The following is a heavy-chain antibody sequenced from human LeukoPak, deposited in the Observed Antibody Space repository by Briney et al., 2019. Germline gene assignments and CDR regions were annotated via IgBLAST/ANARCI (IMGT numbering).Heavy chain of an antibody. J-gene: IGHJ3*02. CDR3: ERAKGWGYDFWSGYTPDAFDI. V-gene: IGHV3-21*01. Sequence: GGSLRLSCAASGFTFSSFSMNWVRQAPGKGLEWVSSISSSSSYIYYADSVKGRFTISRDNAKNSLYLQMNSLRAEDTAVYYCERAKGWGYDFWSGYTPDAFDIWGQGTMVTVSS. CDR1: GFTFSSFS. D-gene: IGHD3-3*01. CDR2: ISSSSSYI.